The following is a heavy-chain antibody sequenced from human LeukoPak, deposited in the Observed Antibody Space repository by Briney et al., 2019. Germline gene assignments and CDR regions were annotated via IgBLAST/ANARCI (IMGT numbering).Heavy chain of an antibody. CDR1: GGSISSGSYY. J-gene: IGHJ4*02. Sequence: PSETLSLTCTVSGGSISSGSYYWSWIPQPAGKGLEWIGRIYTSESTNYNPYLKSRVTISVDTSKNQFSLKLSSVTAADTAVYYCARSGSGCLRYYFDYWGQGTLVTVSS. V-gene: IGHV4-61*02. CDR3: ARSGSGCLRYYFDY. CDR2: IYTSEST. D-gene: IGHD6-19*01.